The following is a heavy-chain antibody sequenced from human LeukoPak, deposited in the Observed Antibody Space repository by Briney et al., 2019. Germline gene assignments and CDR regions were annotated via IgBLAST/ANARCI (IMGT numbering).Heavy chain of an antibody. Sequence: SETLSLTCTVSGGSISSYYCSWIRQPPGKGLEWIGYIYYSGSTNYNPSLKSRVTISVDTSKNQFYLKVNSVTAADTAVYYCARYTAGSFYYGMDVWGQGTTVTVSS. D-gene: IGHD6-13*01. CDR2: IYYSGST. J-gene: IGHJ6*02. CDR1: GGSISSYY. CDR3: ARYTAGSFYYGMDV. V-gene: IGHV4-59*01.